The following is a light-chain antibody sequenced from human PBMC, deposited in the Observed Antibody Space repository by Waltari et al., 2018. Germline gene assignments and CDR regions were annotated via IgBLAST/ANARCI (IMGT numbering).Light chain of an antibody. Sequence: VLTPSPATLSLSPGERATLSCRASQSVSNSLAWYRQKPRQAPSLLISDASTRSAGRPDRFSGSGSGTDFTLTIISLEPEDFAVYYCQLRTGWPMTFGQGTRLEIK. V-gene: IGKV3-11*01. CDR1: QSVSNS. J-gene: IGKJ5*01. CDR2: DAS. CDR3: QLRTGWPMT.